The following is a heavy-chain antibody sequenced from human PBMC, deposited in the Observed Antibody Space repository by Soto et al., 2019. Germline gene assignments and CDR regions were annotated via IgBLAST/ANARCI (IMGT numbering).Heavy chain of an antibody. CDR2: ITADGGT. CDR1: GFTVSSHA. D-gene: IGHD2-15*01. Sequence: EVQVLESGGGLVQPGGSLRLSCEGSGFTVSSHAMTWIRQAPGKGPEWFSTITADGGTYYADSVKGRFAMSRDTSESTLYLQMNSLGAEDPAAYYCAPHVSCSGGSCQYDAFAIRGQGTMVTVSS. J-gene: IGHJ3*02. V-gene: IGHV3-23*01. CDR3: APHVSCSGGSCQYDAFAI.